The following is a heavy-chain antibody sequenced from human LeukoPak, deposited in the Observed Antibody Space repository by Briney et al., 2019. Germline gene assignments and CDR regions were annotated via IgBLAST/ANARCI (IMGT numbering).Heavy chain of an antibody. CDR3: AMRDNSGITKYYYYYYMDV. D-gene: IGHD6-19*01. CDR2: TIPMFATA. V-gene: IGHV1-69*05. CDR1: GGTFSSYA. J-gene: IGHJ6*03. Sequence: SGKVSCKASGGTFSSYAISWVRQAPGQGLEWMRGTIPMFATANYAQTLQSRVTITTDESTSTASMEISSMRSEDTAVYYCAMRDNSGITKYYYYYYMDVWGKGTTVTVSS.